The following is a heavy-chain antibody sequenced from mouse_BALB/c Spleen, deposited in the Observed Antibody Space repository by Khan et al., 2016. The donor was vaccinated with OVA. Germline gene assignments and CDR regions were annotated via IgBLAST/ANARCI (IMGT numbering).Heavy chain of an antibody. Sequence: VQLKQSGTELVKPGASVKLSCIASGFNIKDTYMHWVKQRPEQGLEWIGRINPANGNIKYDPNFQGKATITADTSSNTAYLHLSSLTSEDTAVYYCARPITTGGFAYWGQGTLVTVSA. CDR2: INPANGNI. D-gene: IGHD1-2*01. CDR3: ARPITTGGFAY. CDR1: GFNIKDTY. V-gene: IGHV14-3*02. J-gene: IGHJ3*01.